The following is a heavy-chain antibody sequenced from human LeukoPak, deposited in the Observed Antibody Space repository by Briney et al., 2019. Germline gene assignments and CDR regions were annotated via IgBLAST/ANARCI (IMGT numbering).Heavy chain of an antibody. Sequence: GGSPRLSCAASGFTFSGSAMHWVRQASGKGLEWVGRIRSKANSYATAYAASVKGRFTISRDDSKNTAYLQMNSLKTEDTAVYYCTRYLFSYYYYYMDVWGKGTTVTVSS. V-gene: IGHV3-73*01. D-gene: IGHD2-21*01. CDR1: GFTFSGSA. CDR2: IRSKANSYAT. CDR3: TRYLFSYYYYYMDV. J-gene: IGHJ6*03.